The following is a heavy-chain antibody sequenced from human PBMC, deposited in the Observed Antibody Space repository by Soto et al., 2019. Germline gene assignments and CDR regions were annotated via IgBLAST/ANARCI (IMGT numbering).Heavy chain of an antibody. CDR2: IIPIFGAA. J-gene: IGHJ4*02. V-gene: IGHV1-69*13. D-gene: IGHD3-9*01. CDR1: GGTFSSYA. CDR3: ARDLVYGILTSGYFDY. Sequence: SVKVSCKASGGTFSSYAISWVRQAPGQGLEWMGGIIPIFGAANYAQKFQGRVTITADESTSTAYMELSSLRSEDTAVYYCARDLVYGILTSGYFDYWGQGTLVTVSS.